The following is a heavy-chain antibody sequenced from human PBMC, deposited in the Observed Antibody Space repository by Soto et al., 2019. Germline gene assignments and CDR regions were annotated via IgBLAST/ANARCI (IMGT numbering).Heavy chain of an antibody. V-gene: IGHV4-34*01. CDR2: INHSGST. CDR1: GGSFSGYY. J-gene: IGHJ5*02. CDR3: ARAAVVYWFDP. Sequence: PSETLSLTCAVYGGSFSGYYWSWIRQPPGKGLEWIGEINHSGSTNYNPSLKSRVTISVDTSKNQFSLKLSSVTAADTAVYYCARAAVVYWFDPWGQGTLVTVSS. D-gene: IGHD2-15*01.